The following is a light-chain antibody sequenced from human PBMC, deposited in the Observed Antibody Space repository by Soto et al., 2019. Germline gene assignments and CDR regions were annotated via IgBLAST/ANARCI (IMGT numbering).Light chain of an antibody. V-gene: IGLV1-47*01. CDR2: RNN. Sequence: QSVLTQLPSASGTPGQRVIISCSGGSPNIGSNYVYWYQHVPGTAPKLLIFRNNQRPSGVPDRFSGSRSDTSASLAISGLRSEDEADYYCASWDDSLSGYVFGTGTKVTVL. J-gene: IGLJ1*01. CDR3: ASWDDSLSGYV. CDR1: SPNIGSNY.